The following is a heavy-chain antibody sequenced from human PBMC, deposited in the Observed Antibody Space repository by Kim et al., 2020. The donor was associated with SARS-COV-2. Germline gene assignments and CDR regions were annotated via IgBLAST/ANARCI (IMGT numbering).Heavy chain of an antibody. V-gene: IGHV3-21*01. J-gene: IGHJ5*02. D-gene: IGHD3-10*01. CDR3: TKYADIYSSGSYKNWFDR. CDR1: GFSFSVYS. Sequence: GGSLRLSCAASGFSFSVYSMNWVRQAPGKGLELVSSIGSRSDDLYYADSVKGRFTISRDNGKNSLFLQMNSLRAEDTAVYYCTKYADIYSSGSYKNWFDRWGQGTLVTVSS. CDR2: IGSRSDDL.